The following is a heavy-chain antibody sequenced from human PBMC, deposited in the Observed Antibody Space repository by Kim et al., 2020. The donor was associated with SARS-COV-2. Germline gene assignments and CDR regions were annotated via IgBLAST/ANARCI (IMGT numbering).Heavy chain of an antibody. CDR3: ARGCEQGRNDYTHYGYYG. J-gene: IGHJ6*01. Sequence: GGSLRLSCAASEFTFGDYCMSWVRQAPGKGLEWVSRINWNGGSTGYADSVKGRFTISRDNAKNSLYLQMNSLRAEDTALYYCARGCEQGRNDYTHYGYYG. CDR1: EFTFGDYC. V-gene: IGHV3-20*04. CDR2: INWNGGST. D-gene: IGHD3-10*01.